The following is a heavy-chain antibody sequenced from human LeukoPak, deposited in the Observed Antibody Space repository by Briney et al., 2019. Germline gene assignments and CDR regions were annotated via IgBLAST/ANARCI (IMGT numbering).Heavy chain of an antibody. CDR1: GGSISSGSYY. CDR3: AREPSSSSGWYYPNWFDP. D-gene: IGHD6-19*01. V-gene: IGHV4-61*02. Sequence: SETLSLTCTVSGGSISSGSYYWSWIRQPAGKGLEWIGRIYTSGSTNYNPSLKSRVTISVDTSKNQFSLKLSSLTAADTAVYYCAREPSSSSGWYYPNWFDPWGQGTLVTVSS. J-gene: IGHJ5*02. CDR2: IYTSGST.